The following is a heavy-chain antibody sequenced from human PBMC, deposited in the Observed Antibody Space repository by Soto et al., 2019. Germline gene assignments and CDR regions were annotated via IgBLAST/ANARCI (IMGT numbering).Heavy chain of an antibody. CDR3: ARDLRWSNAFDI. CDR2: ISSSGSTI. CDR1: GFTFSDYY. D-gene: IGHD4-17*01. Sequence: SGGSLRLSCAASGFTFSDYYMSGIRQAPGKGLEWVSYISSSGSTIYYADSVKGRFTISRDNAKNSLYLQMNSLRAEDTAVYYCARDLRWSNAFDIWGQGTMVTVSS. V-gene: IGHV3-11*01. J-gene: IGHJ3*02.